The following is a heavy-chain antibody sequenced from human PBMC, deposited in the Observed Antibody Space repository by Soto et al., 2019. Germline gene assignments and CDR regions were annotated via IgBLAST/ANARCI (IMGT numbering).Heavy chain of an antibody. CDR3: ARSSGGNFGIIIEGTNWFAP. CDR2: INPHGGST. V-gene: IGHV1-46*01. Sequence: GASVKVSCKAPRDTFTSYYINGVRQAPGQGLEWMGVINPHGGSTAYAQKFKGRVTLTRDTSASTVYMEVSSLTSEDTAMYYCARSSGGNFGIIIEGTNWFAPWGQGTPVTVSS. CDR1: RDTFTSYY. J-gene: IGHJ5*02. D-gene: IGHD1-26*01.